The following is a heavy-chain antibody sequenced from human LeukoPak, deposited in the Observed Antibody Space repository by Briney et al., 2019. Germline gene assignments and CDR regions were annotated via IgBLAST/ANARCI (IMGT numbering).Heavy chain of an antibody. V-gene: IGHV3-30*18. J-gene: IGHJ4*02. D-gene: IGHD3-22*01. CDR1: GFTFSSFG. Sequence: GGSLRLSCAASGFTFSSFGMLGVGQAPGKGLEWVAVISYDGRNKYYADSVKGRFTISRDNSKNTLYLQMNSLRAEDTAVYYCANYDSSGLIDYWGQGTLVTVSS. CDR2: ISYDGRNK. CDR3: ANYDSSGLIDY.